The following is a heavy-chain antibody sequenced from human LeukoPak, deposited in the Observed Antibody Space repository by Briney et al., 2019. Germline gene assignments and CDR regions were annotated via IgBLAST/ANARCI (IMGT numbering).Heavy chain of an antibody. CDR3: AAGHYDSSGYYPPQDDYYYGMDV. J-gene: IGHJ6*02. CDR1: GYTFTSSA. CDR2: IFVGSGNT. D-gene: IGHD3-22*01. V-gene: IGHV1-58*01. Sequence: SVKVSCKASGYTFTSSAVQWVRQARGQRLEWIGWIFVGSGNTNYAQKFQERVTITRDMSTSTAYMELSSLRSEDTAVYYCAAGHYDSSGYYPPQDDYYYGMDVWGQGTTVTVSS.